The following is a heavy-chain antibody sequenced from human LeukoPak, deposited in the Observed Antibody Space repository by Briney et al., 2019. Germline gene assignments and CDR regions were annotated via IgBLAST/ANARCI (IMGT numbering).Heavy chain of an antibody. V-gene: IGHV3-21*01. CDR1: GFTFSDYY. Sequence: GESLRLSCAASGFTFSDYYMNWVRQAPGKGLEWVSSISSSSSYIYYADSVKGRFTISRDNAKNSLYLQMNSLRVEDTAVYYCASWAGNTQSDSWSGPFDYWGQGTLVTVSS. CDR2: ISSSSSYI. J-gene: IGHJ4*02. CDR3: ASWAGNTQSDSWSGPFDY. D-gene: IGHD3-3*01.